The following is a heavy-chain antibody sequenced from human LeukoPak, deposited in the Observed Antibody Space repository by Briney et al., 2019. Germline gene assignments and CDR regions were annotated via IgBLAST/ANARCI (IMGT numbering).Heavy chain of an antibody. J-gene: IGHJ3*02. CDR3: ARDLGDYGNAFDI. Sequence: EGSLRLSCAASGFTFSSYSMNWVRQAPGKGLEWVSSISSSSSYIYYADSVKGRFTISRDNAKNSLYLQMNSLRAEDTAVYYCARDLGDYGNAFDIWGQGTMVTVSS. CDR1: GFTFSSYS. V-gene: IGHV3-21*01. D-gene: IGHD4-17*01. CDR2: ISSSSSYI.